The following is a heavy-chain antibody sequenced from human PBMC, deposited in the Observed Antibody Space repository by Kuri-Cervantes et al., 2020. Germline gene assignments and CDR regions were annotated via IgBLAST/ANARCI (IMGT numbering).Heavy chain of an antibody. V-gene: IGHV4-59*01. J-gene: IGHJ6*02. CDR2: IYYSGST. CDR3: ARATPYYYGSGSYLSPCGMDV. D-gene: IGHD3-10*01. CDR1: GCSISSYY. Sequence: SETLSLTCTVSGCSISSYYWSWIRQPPGKGLEWIGYIYYSGSTNYNPSLKSRVTISVDTSKNQFSLKLSSVTAADTAVYYCARATPYYYGSGSYLSPCGMDVWGQGTTVTVSS.